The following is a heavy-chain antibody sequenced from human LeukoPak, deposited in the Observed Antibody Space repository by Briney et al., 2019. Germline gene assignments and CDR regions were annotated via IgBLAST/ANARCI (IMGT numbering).Heavy chain of an antibody. Sequence: SETLSLTCTVSGGSISSYYWSWIRQPPGEGLEWIGTLFYGGKTYSNPSLKSRVTMSIDTSKTQFSLKLSSVTAADTAVYYCVRRRYYDAFDIWGQGTMVTVSS. D-gene: IGHD3-10*01. V-gene: IGHV4-59*04. CDR3: VRRRYYDAFDI. CDR2: LFYGGKT. CDR1: GGSISSYY. J-gene: IGHJ3*02.